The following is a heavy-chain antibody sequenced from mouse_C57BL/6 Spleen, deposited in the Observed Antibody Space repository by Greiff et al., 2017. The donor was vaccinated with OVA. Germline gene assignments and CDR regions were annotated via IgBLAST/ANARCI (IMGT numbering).Heavy chain of an antibody. CDR2: IDPDTGGT. Sequence: QVHVKQSGAELVRPGASVTLSCKASGYTFTDYEMHWVKQTPVHGLEWIGAIDPDTGGTAYNQKFKGKAILTADKSSSTAYMELRSLTSEDSAVYYCYGRSYRNAMDYWGQGTSVTVSS. CDR3: YGRSYRNAMDY. D-gene: IGHD1-1*01. CDR1: GYTFTDYE. V-gene: IGHV1-15*01. J-gene: IGHJ4*01.